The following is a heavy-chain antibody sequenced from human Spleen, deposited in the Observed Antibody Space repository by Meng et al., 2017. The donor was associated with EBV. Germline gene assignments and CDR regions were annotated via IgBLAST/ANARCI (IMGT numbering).Heavy chain of an antibody. J-gene: IGHJ4*02. CDR1: GGSISTPNYY. V-gene: IGHV4-39*07. CDR2: FYSVATT. CDR3: VRGYDYGDYVDY. Sequence: QLPMQESGPGLVKPSETLSLICTVSGGSISTPNYYWGWIRQPPGKALEWIGTFYSVATTFYNPSLKSRLTISVDTSKNQFSLRLSSVTAADTAVYYCVRGYDYGDYVDYWGQGTLVTVSS. D-gene: IGHD4-17*01.